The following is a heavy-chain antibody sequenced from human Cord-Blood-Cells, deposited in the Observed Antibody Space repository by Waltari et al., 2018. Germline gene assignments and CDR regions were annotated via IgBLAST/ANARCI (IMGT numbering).Heavy chain of an antibody. V-gene: IGHV4-34*01. Sequence: QVQLQQWGAGLLKPSETLSLTCAVYGGSFSGYYWSWIRQPPGKGLEWIGEINHSGSTNYTPSLKSRVTISVDTSKNQFSLKLSSVTAADTAVYYCRGHYGSGLDYWGQGTLVTVSS. CDR2: INHSGST. CDR1: GGSFSGYY. J-gene: IGHJ4*02. CDR3: RGHYGSGLDY. D-gene: IGHD3-10*01.